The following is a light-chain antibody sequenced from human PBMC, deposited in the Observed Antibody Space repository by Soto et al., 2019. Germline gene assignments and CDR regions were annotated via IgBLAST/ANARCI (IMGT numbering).Light chain of an antibody. J-gene: IGKJ1*01. CDR1: QSVSNNY. CDR2: DAS. V-gene: IGKV3-11*01. CDR3: QQRSYRPPK. Sequence: EIVLTQTPGTLSLSPGERATLSCRSSQSVSNNYLAWYQQKPGQAPRLLIYDASNRATGIPARFTGSGSGTDFTLTISSLEPEDFAVYYCQQRSYRPPKFGQGTNVDFK.